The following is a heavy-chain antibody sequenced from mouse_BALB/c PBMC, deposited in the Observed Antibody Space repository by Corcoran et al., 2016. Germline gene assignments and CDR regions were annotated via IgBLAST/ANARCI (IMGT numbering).Heavy chain of an antibody. D-gene: IGHD2-14*01. Sequence: IQLVRSGPELKKPGEKVRSSCKASGYTFTTAGMQWVQKMPGQGLKWIGWINTHSGVPKYAEDFKGRFAISLETSARTAYLQISNLKNEDTGTYFCARYDAFDYWGQGTTLTVSS. J-gene: IGHJ2*01. CDR2: INTHSGVP. CDR1: GYTFTTAG. V-gene: IGHV9-4*02. CDR3: ARYDAFDY.